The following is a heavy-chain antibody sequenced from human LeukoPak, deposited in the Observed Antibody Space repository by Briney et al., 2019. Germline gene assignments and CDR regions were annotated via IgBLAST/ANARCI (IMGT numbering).Heavy chain of an antibody. CDR2: INPSGGST. CDR3: ARELTGGYFDY. CDR1: AYTFTSYY. V-gene: IGHV1-46*01. J-gene: IGHJ4*02. Sequence: GASVKVSCKASAYTFTSYYLHWVRQAPGQGLQWMGIINPSGGSTKNAQEFQGRVTMTWDTSTSTVYVELSSLRFDDTAVYYCARELTGGYFDYWGQGTLVTVSS. D-gene: IGHD7-27*01.